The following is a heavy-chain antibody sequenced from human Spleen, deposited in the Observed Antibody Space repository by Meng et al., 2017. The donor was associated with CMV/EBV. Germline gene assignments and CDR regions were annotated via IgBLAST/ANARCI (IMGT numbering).Heavy chain of an antibody. J-gene: IGHJ5*02. Sequence: ASVQVSCKASGYTFTGHDIHWVRQAPGQGLEWVGRINPNSGDTYYGQKFKGRVIVTSDTSINTASMELRRLKTDDTAVYYCARDRGDGYSSGFDTWGQGTLVTVSS. D-gene: IGHD6-19*01. V-gene: IGHV1-2*02. CDR1: GYTFTGHD. CDR2: INPNSGDT. CDR3: ARDRGDGYSSGFDT.